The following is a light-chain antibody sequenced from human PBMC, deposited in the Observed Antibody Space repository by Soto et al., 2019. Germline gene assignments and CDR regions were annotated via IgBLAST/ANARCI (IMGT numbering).Light chain of an antibody. CDR1: SSDVGVYNY. J-gene: IGLJ1*01. CDR3: CSYAGSYTFV. V-gene: IGLV2-11*01. Sequence: QSVLTQPRSVSGSPGQSVTIPCPGTSSDVGVYNYVSWYQQYPGKAPKIMIYDVSKRPSGVPDRFSGSKSDNTASLTISGLQAEDEADYYCCSYAGSYTFVFGIGTKVTVL. CDR2: DVS.